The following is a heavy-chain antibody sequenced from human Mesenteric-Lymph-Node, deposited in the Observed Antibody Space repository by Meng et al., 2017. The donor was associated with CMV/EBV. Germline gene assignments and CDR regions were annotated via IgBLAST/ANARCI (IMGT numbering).Heavy chain of an antibody. Sequence: SETLSLTCAVYGGSFSGYYWSWIRQPPGKGLEWIGEINHSGSTNYNPSLKSRVTISVDPSKRQFSLKVRSVTAADTAVYYCATAPIYQLPDYWGQGTLVTVSS. V-gene: IGHV4-34*01. D-gene: IGHD2-2*01. CDR1: GGSFSGYY. CDR2: INHSGST. J-gene: IGHJ4*02. CDR3: ATAPIYQLPDY.